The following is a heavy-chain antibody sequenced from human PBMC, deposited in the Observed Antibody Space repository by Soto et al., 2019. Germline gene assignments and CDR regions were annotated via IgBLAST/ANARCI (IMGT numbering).Heavy chain of an antibody. J-gene: IGHJ6*02. CDR1: GGTFSSYA. CDR2: IIPIFGTA. CDR3: AGYGDYEVDYYYYYGMDV. V-gene: IGHV1-69*01. D-gene: IGHD4-17*01. Sequence: QVQLVQSGAEVKKPGSSVKVSCKASGGTFSSYAISWVRQAPGQGLEWMGGIIPIFGTANYAQKFQGRVTITADEPTSTAYMELSSLRSEDTAVYYCAGYGDYEVDYYYYYGMDVWGQGTTVTVSS.